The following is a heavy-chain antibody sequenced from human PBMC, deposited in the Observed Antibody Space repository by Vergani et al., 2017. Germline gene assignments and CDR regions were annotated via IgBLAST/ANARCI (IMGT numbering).Heavy chain of an antibody. CDR3: ARDSSSYWGYGAFDI. CDR2: IYDSGST. D-gene: IGHD6-13*01. CDR1: GGSISGYY. Sequence: QVQLQESGPGLVKPSETLSLTCTVSGGSISGYYWTWIRQPPGKGLEWIGYIYDSGSTNYNPSLKSRVTISVDTSKSQFSLKLSSVSAADTAVYYCARDSSSYWGYGAFDIWGQGTMVTVSS. V-gene: IGHV4-59*01. J-gene: IGHJ3*02.